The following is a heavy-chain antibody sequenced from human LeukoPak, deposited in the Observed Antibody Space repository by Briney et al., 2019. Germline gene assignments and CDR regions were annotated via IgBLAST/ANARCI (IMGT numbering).Heavy chain of an antibody. CDR1: GGSISSYY. Sequence: SETLSLTCTVSGGSISSYYWSWIRQPPGKGLEWSGYIYYSGSTNYNPSLKSRVTISVDTSKNQFSLKLSSVTAADTAVYYCARDRGIMITFGGVIVREAFDVWGQGTMVTVSS. D-gene: IGHD3-16*02. CDR2: IYYSGST. V-gene: IGHV4-59*01. J-gene: IGHJ3*01. CDR3: ARDRGIMITFGGVIVREAFDV.